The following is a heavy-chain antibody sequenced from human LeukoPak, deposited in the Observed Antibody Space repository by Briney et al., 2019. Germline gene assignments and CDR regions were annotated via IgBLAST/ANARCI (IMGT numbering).Heavy chain of an antibody. V-gene: IGHV3-48*03. Sequence: GGSLRISCAASGFTFSTYEMNWVRQPPGKGLEWVSYISSSGSTTYYADSVKGRFTISRDSAKNSLYLQMNSLRAEDTAAYYCARTYDYGDYGFDYWGQGTLVTVSS. J-gene: IGHJ4*02. CDR3: ARTYDYGDYGFDY. CDR2: ISSSGSTT. D-gene: IGHD4-17*01. CDR1: GFTFSTYE.